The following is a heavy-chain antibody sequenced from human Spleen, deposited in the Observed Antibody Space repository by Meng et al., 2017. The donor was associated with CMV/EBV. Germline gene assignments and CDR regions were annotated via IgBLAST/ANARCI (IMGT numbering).Heavy chain of an antibody. Sequence: SETLSLTCIVSGGSISNSSYYWGWIRQPPGKGLEWIGSIYYSGNTNYNPSLKSRVTISVDTSKNQFSLRLTSVTAADTAVYYCVRDRNYYFDHWGQGTLVTVSS. CDR2: IYYSGNT. CDR1: GGSISNSSYY. J-gene: IGHJ4*02. CDR3: VRDRNYYFDH. V-gene: IGHV4-39*07. D-gene: IGHD1-14*01.